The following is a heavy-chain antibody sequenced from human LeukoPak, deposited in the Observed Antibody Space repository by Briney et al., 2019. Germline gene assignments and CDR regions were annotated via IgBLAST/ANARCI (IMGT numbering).Heavy chain of an antibody. V-gene: IGHV3-48*04. CDR2: ISSNSSTI. Sequence: GGSLRLSCAASGFTFSSYSMNWVRQAPGKGLEWVSYISSNSSTIYYADSVKGRFTISRDIAKNTLYLQMNGLRAEDTAVYYCARGEYYGMDVWGQGTTVTVSS. D-gene: IGHD1-26*01. CDR1: GFTFSSYS. J-gene: IGHJ6*01. CDR3: ARGEYYGMDV.